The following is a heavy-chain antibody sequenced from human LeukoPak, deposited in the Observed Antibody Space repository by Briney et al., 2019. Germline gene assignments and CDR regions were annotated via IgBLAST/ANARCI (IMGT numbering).Heavy chain of an antibody. V-gene: IGHV4-4*07. J-gene: IGHJ4*02. D-gene: IGHD6-13*01. CDR2: IYTSGST. CDR1: GGSISSYY. Sequence: SETLSLTCTVSGGSISSYYWSWIRQPAGKGLEWIGRIYTSGSTNYNPSLKSRVTMSVDTSKNQFSLKLSSVAAADTAVYYCATSAADTSFDYWGQGTLVTVSS. CDR3: ATSAADTSFDY.